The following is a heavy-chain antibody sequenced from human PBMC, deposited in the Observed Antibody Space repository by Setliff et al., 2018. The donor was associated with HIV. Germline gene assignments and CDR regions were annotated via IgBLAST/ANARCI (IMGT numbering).Heavy chain of an antibody. CDR3: ASNGFWSGYSTILDY. J-gene: IGHJ4*02. V-gene: IGHV3-23*01. Sequence: PGGSLRLSCAASGFTFSSYAMSWVRQAPGKGLEWVSTISGSGGSTYYADSVKGRFTISRDNSKNTLYLQMNSLRAEDTAVYYCASNGFWSGYSTILDYWGQGTLVTVSS. CDR1: GFTFSSYA. CDR2: ISGSGGST. D-gene: IGHD3-3*01.